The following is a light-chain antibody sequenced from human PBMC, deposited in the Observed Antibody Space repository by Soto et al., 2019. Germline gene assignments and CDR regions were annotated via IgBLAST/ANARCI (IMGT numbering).Light chain of an antibody. CDR2: SDN. Sequence: HSVLTQPPSASGTPGQRVTISCSGSSSSIGSNAVNWYQQLPGTAPKLLIYSDNHRPSGGPDRFSGSKSGTSASLAISGLQSEDEADYHCATWDDSLNAYVFGIGTKLTVL. CDR3: ATWDDSLNAYV. J-gene: IGLJ1*01. V-gene: IGLV1-44*01. CDR1: SSSIGSNA.